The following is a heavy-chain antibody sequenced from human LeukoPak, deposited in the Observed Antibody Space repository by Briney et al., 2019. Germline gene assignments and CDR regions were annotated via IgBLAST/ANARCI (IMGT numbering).Heavy chain of an antibody. D-gene: IGHD6-13*01. CDR2: INGSGSNT. CDR3: ARARRWSSRWSRGAFYFAS. V-gene: IGHV3-23*01. CDR1: GFTVSSYA. J-gene: IGHJ4*02. Sequence: PGGSLRLSCAASGFTVSSYAMSWLRPAPGKGREGVSDINGSGSNTYYADSVKGRFTIARDNSKNNLDLQMNSLRAEDTDVDYSARARRWSSRWSRGAFYFASCGPRTLFAVSS.